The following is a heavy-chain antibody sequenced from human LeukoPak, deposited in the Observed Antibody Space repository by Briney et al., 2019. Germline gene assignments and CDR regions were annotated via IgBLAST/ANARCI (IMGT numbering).Heavy chain of an antibody. J-gene: IGHJ4*01. Sequence: GGSLSLSCAPSGFPFSSYVLHWVRQAPGKGVEWVAVIWYDGNKKYYADSVKGRFTISRDNSKNTLYLQMNSLRADDTAVYYCARDPGSGSGWGYFFDYWAKEHLVTVSS. V-gene: IGHV3-33*01. CDR2: IWYDGNKK. CDR1: GFPFSSYV. CDR3: ARDPGSGSGWGYFFDY. D-gene: IGHD6-19*01.